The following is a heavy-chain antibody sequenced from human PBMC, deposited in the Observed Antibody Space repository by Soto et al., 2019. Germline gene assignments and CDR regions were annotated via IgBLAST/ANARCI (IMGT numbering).Heavy chain of an antibody. Sequence: EVQLVESGGGLVQPGGSLRLSCAASGFTFSDHYMDWVRQAPGKGLECVGRTRNKANSYTTEYAASVKGRFTISRDDSKNSLYLQMNSLKTEDTAVYYCARVVASFWYFDLWGRGTLVTVSS. V-gene: IGHV3-72*01. D-gene: IGHD3-10*01. CDR1: GFTFSDHY. J-gene: IGHJ2*01. CDR3: ARVVASFWYFDL. CDR2: TRNKANSYTT.